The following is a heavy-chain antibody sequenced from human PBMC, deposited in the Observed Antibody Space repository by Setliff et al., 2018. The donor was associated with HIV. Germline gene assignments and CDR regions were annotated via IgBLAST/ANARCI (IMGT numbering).Heavy chain of an antibody. CDR2: ISSSSSYT. V-gene: IGHV3-21*04. CDR1: GFTFSSYG. Sequence: PGGSLRLSCAASGFTFSSYGMHWVRQAPGKGLEWVSSISSSSSYTYYADSLKGRFTISRDNAKNSLYLQMNSLRAEDTAVYYCARVNSGGYNYKSFFDYWGQGTLVTVSS. CDR3: ARVNSGGYNYKSFFDY. J-gene: IGHJ4*02. D-gene: IGHD5-12*01.